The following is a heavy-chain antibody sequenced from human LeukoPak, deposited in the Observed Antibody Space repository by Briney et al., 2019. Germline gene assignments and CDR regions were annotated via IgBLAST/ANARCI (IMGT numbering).Heavy chain of an antibody. J-gene: IGHJ6*03. Sequence: SETLSLTCTVSGYSISSGYYWGWIRQPPGKGLEWIGSIYHSGSTYYNPSLKSRVTISVDTSKNQFSLKLSSVTAADTAVYYCARETTVTTAAYYYYYMDVWGKGTTVTVSS. CDR1: GYSISSGYY. D-gene: IGHD4-17*01. V-gene: IGHV4-38-2*02. CDR2: IYHSGST. CDR3: ARETTVTTAAYYYYYMDV.